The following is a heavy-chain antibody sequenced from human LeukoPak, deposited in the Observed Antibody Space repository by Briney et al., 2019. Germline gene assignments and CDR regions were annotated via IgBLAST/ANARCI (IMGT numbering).Heavy chain of an antibody. CDR3: ARRSSSTRRPFDY. D-gene: IGHD6-13*01. V-gene: IGHV4-34*01. J-gene: IGHJ4*02. CDR2: INHSGST. Sequence: SETLSLTCAVYGGSFSGYYWSWIRQPPGKGLEWIGEINHSGSTNYNPSLKSRVTISVDTSKNQFSLKLSSVTAADTAVYYCARRSSSTRRPFDYWGQGTLVTVSS. CDR1: GGSFSGYY.